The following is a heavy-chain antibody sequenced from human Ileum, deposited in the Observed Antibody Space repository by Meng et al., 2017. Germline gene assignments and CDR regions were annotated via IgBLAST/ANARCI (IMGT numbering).Heavy chain of an antibody. V-gene: IGHV3-30*15. J-gene: IGHJ4*02. CDR1: GFTFSSYA. D-gene: IGHD3-22*01. CDR2: ISYDGSNK. CDR3: ARRSGYYFFDY. Sequence: GGSLRLSCAASGFTFSSYAMHWVRQAPGKGLEWVAVISYDGSNKYYADSVKGRFTISRDNSKNTLYLQMGSLRAEDMAVYYCARRSGYYFFDYWGQGTLVTVSS.